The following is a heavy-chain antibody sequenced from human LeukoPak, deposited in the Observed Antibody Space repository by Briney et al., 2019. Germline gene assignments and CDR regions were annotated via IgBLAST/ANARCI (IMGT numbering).Heavy chain of an antibody. CDR1: GDSIYNNY. CDR2: FYQKGGGTT. D-gene: IGHD5-18*01. Sequence: SETLSLTCTVSGDSIYNNYWGWVRQSPGKGLEWIAYFYQKGGGTTDYNPSLESRVTISVDTSKSQFSLNLSSVTAADTAVYYCARGFVDTALLQTGAFDVWGQGTMVTVSS. J-gene: IGHJ3*01. CDR3: ARGFVDTALLQTGAFDV. V-gene: IGHV4-59*01.